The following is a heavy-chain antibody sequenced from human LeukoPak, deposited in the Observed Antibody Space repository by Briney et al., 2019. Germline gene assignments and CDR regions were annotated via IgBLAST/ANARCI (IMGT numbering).Heavy chain of an antibody. D-gene: IGHD3-22*01. J-gene: IGHJ4*02. CDR3: ARNSDSSGYYSIPYYFDY. Sequence: PSETLSLTCTVSGGSISSGGYYWSWIRQPPGKGLEWIGYIYHSGSTYYNPSLKSRVTISVDRSKNQFSLKLSSVTAADTAVYYCARNSDSSGYYSIPYYFDYWGQGTLVTVSS. CDR1: GGSISSGGYY. V-gene: IGHV4-30-2*01. CDR2: IYHSGST.